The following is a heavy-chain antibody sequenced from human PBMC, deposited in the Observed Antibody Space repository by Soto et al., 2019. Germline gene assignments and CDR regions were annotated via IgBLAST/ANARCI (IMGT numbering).Heavy chain of an antibody. CDR3: TTDPMTTQYYGMDV. CDR1: GFTFSSYA. Sequence: PGGSLRLSCAASGFTFSSYAMNWVRQAPGKGLEWVGRIKSKTDGGTTDYAAPVKGRFTISRDDSKNTLYLQMNSLKTEDTAVYYCTTDPMTTQYYGMDVWGQGTTVTVSS. D-gene: IGHD4-17*01. CDR2: IKSKTDGGTT. J-gene: IGHJ6*02. V-gene: IGHV3-15*07.